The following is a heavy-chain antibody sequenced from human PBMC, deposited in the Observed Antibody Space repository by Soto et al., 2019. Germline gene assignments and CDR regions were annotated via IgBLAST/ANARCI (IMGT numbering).Heavy chain of an antibody. J-gene: IGHJ4*02. CDR1: GGSISSSNW. Sequence: QVQLQESGPGLVKPSGTLSLTCAVSGGSISSSNWWSWVRQPPGKGLECIGDIYHSGSTNYNPSLKSRVSMSLDKSKKQFSLNLSSVTAADTAVYYCARKLLPSATLRLPLPSKDTPFDNWGKGTLVTVSS. CDR2: IYHSGST. CDR3: ARKLLPSATLRLPLPSKDTPFDN. V-gene: IGHV4-4*02. D-gene: IGHD2-2*01.